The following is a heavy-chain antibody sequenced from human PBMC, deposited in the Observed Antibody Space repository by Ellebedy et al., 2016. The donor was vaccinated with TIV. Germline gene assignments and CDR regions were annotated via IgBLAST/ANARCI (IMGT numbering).Heavy chain of an antibody. CDR2: ISTSSNYI. Sequence: GESLKISCAASGFTFSNYSMNWVRQAPGKGLEWVSSISTSSNYIYYADSVKGRFTISRDNAKNSLYLQMNSLRAEDTAVYYCARDPGFWSGADYWGQGTLVTVSS. V-gene: IGHV3-21*01. J-gene: IGHJ4*02. CDR3: ARDPGFWSGADY. CDR1: GFTFSNYS. D-gene: IGHD3-3*01.